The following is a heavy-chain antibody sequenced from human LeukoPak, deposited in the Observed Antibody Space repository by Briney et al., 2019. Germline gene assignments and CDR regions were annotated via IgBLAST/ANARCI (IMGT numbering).Heavy chain of an antibody. V-gene: IGHV4-59*01. CDR3: ARGLYYYGSGNWFDP. D-gene: IGHD3-10*01. J-gene: IGHJ5*02. CDR2: IYYSGST. Sequence: PSETLSLTCAVYGGSFSGYYWSWIRQPPGKGLEWIGYIYYSGSTNYNPSLKSRVTISVDTSKNQFSLKLSSVTAADTAVYYCARGLYYYGSGNWFDPWGQGTLVTVSS. CDR1: GGSFSGYY.